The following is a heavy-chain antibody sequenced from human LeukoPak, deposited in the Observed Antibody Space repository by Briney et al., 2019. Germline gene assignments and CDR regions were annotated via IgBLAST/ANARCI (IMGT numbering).Heavy chain of an antibody. CDR3: AREAYCGGDCYYFDY. D-gene: IGHD2-21*02. V-gene: IGHV3-30-3*01. J-gene: IGHJ4*02. CDR2: ISYDGSNK. CDR1: GFTCSSYA. Sequence: GGSLRLSCAASGFTCSSYAMHWVRQAPGKGLEWVAVISYDGSNKYYADSVKGRFTISRDNSKNTLYLQMNSLRAEDTAVYYCAREAYCGGDCYYFDYWGQGTLVTVSS.